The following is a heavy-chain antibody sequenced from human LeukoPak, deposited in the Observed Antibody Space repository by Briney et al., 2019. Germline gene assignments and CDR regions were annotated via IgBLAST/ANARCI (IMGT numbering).Heavy chain of an antibody. CDR3: ARAVNYDGSGYYYGYYFDY. CDR1: GGTFSSYA. V-gene: IGHV1-69*13. CDR2: IIPIFGTA. Sequence: GASVKVSCKASGGTFSSYAISWVRQAPGQGLEWMGGIIPIFGTANYAQKFQGRVTITADESTSTAYMELSSLRSKDTAVYYCARAVNYDGSGYYYGYYFDYWGQGTLVTVSS. D-gene: IGHD3-22*01. J-gene: IGHJ4*02.